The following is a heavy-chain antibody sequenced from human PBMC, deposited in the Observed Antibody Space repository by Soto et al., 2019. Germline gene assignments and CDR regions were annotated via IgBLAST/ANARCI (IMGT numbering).Heavy chain of an antibody. D-gene: IGHD3-9*01. Sequence: VEAQTISCKGSWDTXTGYWAGCVRKMHGKGLKXXWIIYPCDSDTRYSPSFQGQVTISADKSISTAYLQWSSLKASDTAMYYCARCYDILAGYYPAYYYYGMDVWGQGTTVTVSS. CDR2: IYPCDSDT. J-gene: IGHJ6*02. CDR3: ARCYDILAGYYPAYYYYGMDV. CDR1: WDTXTGYW. V-gene: IGHV5-51*01.